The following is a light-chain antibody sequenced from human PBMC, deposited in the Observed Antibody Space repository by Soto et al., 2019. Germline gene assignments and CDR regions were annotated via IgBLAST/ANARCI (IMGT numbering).Light chain of an antibody. CDR3: CSYAGSYTFSV. J-gene: IGLJ1*01. CDR2: DVT. V-gene: IGLV2-11*01. Sequence: QSALTQPRSVSGSPGQSVTISCTGTSSDVGGYKYVSWYQQHPGKAPKLMISDVTKRPAGVPDRFSGSKSVNTTSLTISGLQAEDEADYYCCSYAGSYTFSVFGTGTKVTVL. CDR1: SSDVGGYKY.